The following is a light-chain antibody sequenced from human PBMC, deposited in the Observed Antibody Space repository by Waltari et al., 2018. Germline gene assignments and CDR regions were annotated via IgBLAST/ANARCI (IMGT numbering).Light chain of an antibody. CDR2: AAS. J-gene: IGKJ2*01. Sequence: DIQMTQSPSSLSASVGDRVIITFLASKSISNYLNWYQQKPGKAPNLLIYAASCLQSGVSSRFSGSGSGTDFTLTVSSLQPEDVATYYCQQNYSTRYTFGQGTKLEIK. CDR1: KSISNY. CDR3: QQNYSTRYT. V-gene: IGKV1-39*01.